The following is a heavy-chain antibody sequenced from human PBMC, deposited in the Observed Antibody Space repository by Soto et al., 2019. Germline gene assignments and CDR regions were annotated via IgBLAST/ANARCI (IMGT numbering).Heavy chain of an antibody. CDR1: GFTFSSYA. CDR3: ARARYSSSSPALDY. J-gene: IGHJ4*02. D-gene: IGHD6-13*01. Sequence: GGSLRLSCAASGFTFSSYAMHWVRQAPGKGLEWVAVISYDGSNKYYADSVKGRFTISRDNSKNTLYLQMNSLRAEDTAVYYCARARYSSSSPALDYWGQGTLVTVSS. CDR2: ISYDGSNK. V-gene: IGHV3-30-3*01.